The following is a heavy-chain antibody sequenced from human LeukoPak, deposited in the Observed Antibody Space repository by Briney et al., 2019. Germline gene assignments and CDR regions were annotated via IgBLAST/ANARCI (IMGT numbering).Heavy chain of an antibody. CDR1: GFTFSDHY. D-gene: IGHD3-9*01. CDR2: ISSSDSTI. V-gene: IGHV3-11*04. J-gene: IGHJ6*03. Sequence: GGSLRLSCAASGFTFSDHYMSWIRQAPGKGLEWVSYISSSDSTIYYADSVKGRFTISRDNAKNSLYLQMNSLRTEDTAVYYCANEDYDILTGYYYYYMDVWGKGTTVIISS. CDR3: ANEDYDILTGYYYYYMDV.